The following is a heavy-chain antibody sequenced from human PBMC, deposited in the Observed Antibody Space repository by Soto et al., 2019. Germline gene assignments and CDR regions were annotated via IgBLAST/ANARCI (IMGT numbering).Heavy chain of an antibody. J-gene: IGHJ6*02. V-gene: IGHV3-33*01. D-gene: IGHD3-16*01. CDR1: GFTFSSYG. Sequence: GGSLRLSCAASGFTFSSYGMHWVRQAPGKGLEWVAVIWYDGSNKYYADSVKGRFTISRDNSKNTLYLQMNSLRAEDTAVYYCARDFYEGGTYYYYYGMDVWGQGTTVTVSS. CDR3: ARDFYEGGTYYYYYGMDV. CDR2: IWYDGSNK.